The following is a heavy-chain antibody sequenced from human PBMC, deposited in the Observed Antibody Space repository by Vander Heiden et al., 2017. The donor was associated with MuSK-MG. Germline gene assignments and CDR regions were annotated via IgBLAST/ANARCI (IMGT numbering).Heavy chain of an antibody. D-gene: IGHD6-13*01. CDR2: ISGSGGST. Sequence: EVQLLESGGGLVQPGGSPRLTCAASGFPFRSYAMSWVRQAPGKGLEWVSAISGSGGSTYYADSVKGRFTISRDNSKNTLYLQMNSLRAEDTAVYYCAKSLPRPLAAAGTGWDYWGQGTLVTVSS. CDR1: GFPFRSYA. V-gene: IGHV3-23*01. CDR3: AKSLPRPLAAAGTGWDY. J-gene: IGHJ4*02.